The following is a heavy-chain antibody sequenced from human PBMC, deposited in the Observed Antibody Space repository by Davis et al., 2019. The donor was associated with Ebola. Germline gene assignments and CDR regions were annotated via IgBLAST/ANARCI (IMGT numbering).Heavy chain of an antibody. CDR3: ARLHDAFDI. CDR1: GGSIRSGGYY. CDR2: IYYSGST. Sequence: MPSETLSLTCAVSGGSIRSGGYYWSWIRQPPGKGLEWIGYIYYSGSTYYNPSLKSRVTISVDTSKSQFSLKLSSVTAADTAVYYCARLHDAFDIWGQGTMVTVSS. V-gene: IGHV4-30-2*03. J-gene: IGHJ3*02.